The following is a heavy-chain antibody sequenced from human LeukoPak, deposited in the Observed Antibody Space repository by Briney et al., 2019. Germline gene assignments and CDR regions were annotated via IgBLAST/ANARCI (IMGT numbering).Heavy chain of an antibody. D-gene: IGHD3-22*01. V-gene: IGHV4-38-2*02. J-gene: IGHJ5*02. Sequence: SEILSLTCTVSGYSISSGYYWGWIRQPPGKGLEWIGSIYHSGSTYYNPSLKSRVTISVDTSKNQFSLKLSSVTAADTAVYYCARENPTYYYDSSGYYYSGPWGQGTLVTVSS. CDR1: GYSISSGYY. CDR3: ARENPTYYYDSSGYYYSGP. CDR2: IYHSGST.